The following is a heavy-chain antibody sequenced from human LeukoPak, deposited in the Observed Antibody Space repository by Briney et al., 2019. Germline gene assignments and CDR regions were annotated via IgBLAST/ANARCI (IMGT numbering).Heavy chain of an antibody. CDR1: GFTFSSYA. CDR2: ISYDGSNK. Sequence: GGSLRLSCAASGFTFSSYAMHWVRQAPGEGLEWVAVISYDGSNKYYADSVKGRFTISRDNSKNTLYLQMNSLRAEDTAVYYCARGGYSSGWYSYSPNYWGQGTLVTVSS. CDR3: ARGGYSSGWYSYSPNY. V-gene: IGHV3-30-3*01. J-gene: IGHJ4*02. D-gene: IGHD6-19*01.